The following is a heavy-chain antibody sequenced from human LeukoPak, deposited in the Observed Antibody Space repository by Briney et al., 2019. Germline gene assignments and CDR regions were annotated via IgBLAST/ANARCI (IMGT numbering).Heavy chain of an antibody. CDR2: IRASGGST. D-gene: IGHD6-19*01. Sequence: GGSLRLSCAASGFTFSNYALSWVRQAPGKGLEWVSGIRASGGSTFYADSVKGRFTISRDNSRNTLYLQMNSLRAEDTAVYYCAKEIAVIGIPLFDHWGQGTLVTVSS. CDR3: AKEIAVIGIPLFDH. CDR1: GFTFSNYA. J-gene: IGHJ4*02. V-gene: IGHV3-23*01.